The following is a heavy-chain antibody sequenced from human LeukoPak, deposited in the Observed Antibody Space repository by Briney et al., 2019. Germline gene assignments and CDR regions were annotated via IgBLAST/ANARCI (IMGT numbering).Heavy chain of an antibody. J-gene: IGHJ4*02. CDR1: GYTFTSYD. Sequence: GASVKVSCKASGYTFTSYDINWVRQATGQGLEWMGWMNPNSGNTGYAQKFQGRVTITRNTSISTAYMELSSLRSEDTAVYYCAKDRWVTTRYYFDYWGQGTLVTVSS. D-gene: IGHD4-17*01. CDR2: MNPNSGNT. CDR3: AKDRWVTTRYYFDY. V-gene: IGHV1-8*03.